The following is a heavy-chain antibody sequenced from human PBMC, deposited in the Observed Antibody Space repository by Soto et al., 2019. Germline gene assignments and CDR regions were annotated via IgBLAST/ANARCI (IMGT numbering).Heavy chain of an antibody. CDR3: AHRGGTTTYYDFWSGYYTTDLGHYFDY. Sequence: SGPTLVNPTQTLTLTCTFSGFSLSTSGVGVGWIRQPPGKALEWLALIYWDDDKRYSPSLKSRLTITKDTSKNQVVLTMTTMDPVDTATYYCAHRGGTTTYYDFWSGYYTTDLGHYFDYWGQGTLVTVSS. CDR2: IYWDDDK. J-gene: IGHJ4*02. D-gene: IGHD3-3*01. CDR1: GFSLSTSGVG. V-gene: IGHV2-5*02.